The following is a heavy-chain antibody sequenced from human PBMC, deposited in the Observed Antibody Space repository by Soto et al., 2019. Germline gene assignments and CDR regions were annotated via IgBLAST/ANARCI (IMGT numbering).Heavy chain of an antibody. J-gene: IGHJ5*02. Sequence: PSETLSLTCTVSGGSVSSGAYYWSWIRQHPGKGLEWIGYIYYGGSTYYNPSLESRVTISVDTSKNQFSLKLSSVTAADTAVYYCARASVVRGAIWWIDLSGQATLVTVSS. V-gene: IGHV4-31*03. CDR3: ARASVVRGAIWWIDL. D-gene: IGHD3-10*01. CDR2: IYYGGST. CDR1: GGSVSSGAYY.